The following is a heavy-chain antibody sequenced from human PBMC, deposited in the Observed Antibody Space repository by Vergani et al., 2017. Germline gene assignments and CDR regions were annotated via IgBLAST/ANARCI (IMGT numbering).Heavy chain of an antibody. V-gene: IGHV4-34*01. CDR2: INHSGST. J-gene: IGHJ2*01. D-gene: IGHD6-6*01. CDR3: ARGQEYSSWGWFFDL. Sequence: QVQLQQWGAGLFKPSETLSLTCAVYGGSFSGYYWSWIRQPPGKGLEWIGEINHSGSTNYNPSLKSRVTISVDTSKNQFSLKLSSVTAADMAVYYCARGQEYSSWGWFFDLWGRGTLVTVSS. CDR1: GGSFSGYY.